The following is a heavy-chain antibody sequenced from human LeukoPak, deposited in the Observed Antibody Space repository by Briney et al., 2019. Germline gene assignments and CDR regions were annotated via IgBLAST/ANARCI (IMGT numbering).Heavy chain of an antibody. CDR3: TRVQTGGVTIFGVVTSKALDAFDI. CDR1: GFTFGDYA. CDR2: IRSKAYGETT. D-gene: IGHD3-3*01. V-gene: IGHV3-49*04. Sequence: PGRSLRLSCTASGFTFGDYAMSWVRQAPGKGLEWVGFIRSKAYGETTEYAASVKGRFTISRDDSKSIAYLQMNSLKTEDTAVYYCTRVQTGGVTIFGVVTSKALDAFDIWGQGTMVTVSS. J-gene: IGHJ3*02.